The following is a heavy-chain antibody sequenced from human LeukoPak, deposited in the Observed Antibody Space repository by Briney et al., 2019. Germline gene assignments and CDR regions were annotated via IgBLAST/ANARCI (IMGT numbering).Heavy chain of an antibody. CDR2: INPNSGGT. J-gene: IGHJ4*02. V-gene: IGHV1-2*06. CDR3: ARVQYDYVWGSYLHY. D-gene: IGHD3-16*02. Sequence: GASVKVSCKASGYTFTGYYMHWVRQAPGQGLEWMGRINPNSGGTNYAQKFQGRVTMTRDTSISTAYMELSRLRSDDTAAYYCARVQYDYVWGSYLHYWGQGTLVTVSS. CDR1: GYTFTGYY.